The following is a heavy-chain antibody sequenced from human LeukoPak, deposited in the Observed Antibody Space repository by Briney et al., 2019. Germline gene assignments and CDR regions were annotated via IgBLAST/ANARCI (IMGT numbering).Heavy chain of an antibody. CDR1: GFIFSNYD. CDR2: IWYDGSDK. Sequence: GGSLRLSCAASGFIFSNYDMHWVRQAPGKGLEWVAVIWYDGSDKHYADSVQGRFTISRDNSKNSLYLQMNSLRAEDTALYYCARRVQYYFDYWGQGTLVTVPS. J-gene: IGHJ4*02. V-gene: IGHV3-33*01. CDR3: ARRVQYYFDY.